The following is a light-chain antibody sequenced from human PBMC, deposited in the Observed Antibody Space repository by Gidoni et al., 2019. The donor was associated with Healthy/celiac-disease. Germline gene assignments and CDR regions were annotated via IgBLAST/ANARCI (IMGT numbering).Light chain of an antibody. CDR2: LGS. Sequence: DIGMTRSPLSLPVTPGEPASISCRSSQSLLHSNGYNYLDWYLQKPGQSPQLLIYLGSNRASGVPDRFSGSGSGTDFTLKISRVEAEDVGVYYCMQALQTQLTFGGGTKVEIK. V-gene: IGKV2-28*01. CDR1: QSLLHSNGYNY. J-gene: IGKJ4*01. CDR3: MQALQTQLT.